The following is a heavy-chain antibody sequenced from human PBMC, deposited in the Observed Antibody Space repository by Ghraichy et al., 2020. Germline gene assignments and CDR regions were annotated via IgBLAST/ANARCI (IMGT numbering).Heavy chain of an antibody. CDR1: GFTFSSYA. D-gene: IGHD2-15*01. CDR3: ARRYCSGGSCFSAVDY. CDR2: INSNGGNT. Sequence: GGSLRLSCVASGFTFSSYAMHWVRQAPGKGLEYVSAINSNGGNTYYANSVKGRFTISRDNSKNTLFLQMGSLRVEDTAVYYCARRYCSGGSCFSAVDYWGQGTLVTVSS. V-gene: IGHV3-64*01. J-gene: IGHJ4*02.